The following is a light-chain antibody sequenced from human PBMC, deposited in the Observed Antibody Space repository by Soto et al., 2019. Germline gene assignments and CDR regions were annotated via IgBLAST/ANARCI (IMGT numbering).Light chain of an antibody. J-gene: IGKJ1*01. CDR2: GTS. CDR3: QRRSNCART. Sequence: TISLTEKGVDLLACRTSQSVKSSYLAWYQQKPGQAPRLLIFGTSNRATGIPDRFRGGGSGTDFTLTISCLEPEYFAVYYYQRRSNCARTFGEGTKVDIK. CDR1: QSVKSSY. V-gene: IGKV3D-20*02.